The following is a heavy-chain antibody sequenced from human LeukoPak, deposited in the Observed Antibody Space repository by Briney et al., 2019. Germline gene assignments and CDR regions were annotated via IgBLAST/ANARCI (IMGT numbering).Heavy chain of an antibody. J-gene: IGHJ4*02. V-gene: IGHV4-59*01. Sequence: SETLSLTCTVSGGSISSYYWSWVRQPPGKGLEWLGYFQYSGSTNYNPSLKSRVTISVDTSKNQFSLKLSSVTTADTAMYYCARAVRGDYVDYWGQGTLVTVSS. CDR3: ARAVRGDYVDY. CDR2: FQYSGST. D-gene: IGHD4-17*01. CDR1: GGSISSYY.